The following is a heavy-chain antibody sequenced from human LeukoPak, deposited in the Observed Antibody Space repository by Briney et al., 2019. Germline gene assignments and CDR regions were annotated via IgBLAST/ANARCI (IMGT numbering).Heavy chain of an antibody. D-gene: IGHD3-9*01. CDR2: ISNDGSNK. J-gene: IGHJ4*02. CDR1: RFTFSSYA. Sequence: GRSLRLSCAASRFTFSSYAMHWVRQAPGKRLEWVAIISNDGSNKYYPDSLKGRFTISRDNSKTTLYLQMNTLRVDDTAVYYCVRGRGQILTGLIDYWGRGTLVTVSS. V-gene: IGHV3-30*04. CDR3: VRGRGQILTGLIDY.